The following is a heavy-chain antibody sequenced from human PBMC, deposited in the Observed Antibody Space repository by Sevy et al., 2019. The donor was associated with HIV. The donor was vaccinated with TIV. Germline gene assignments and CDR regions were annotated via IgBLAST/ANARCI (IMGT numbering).Heavy chain of an antibody. D-gene: IGHD3-3*01. CDR1: GFTLSSYG. CDR2: IRYDGSNK. CDR3: ASDRLGITISAEWGGGMDV. J-gene: IGHJ6*02. Sequence: GGSLRLSCAASGFTLSSYGMHWVRQAPGKGLEWVSVIRYDGSNKYYADSVKGRFTISRDNSKNTLYLQMNSLRAEDTAVYYCASDRLGITISAEWGGGMDVWGQGTTVTVSS. V-gene: IGHV3-33*01.